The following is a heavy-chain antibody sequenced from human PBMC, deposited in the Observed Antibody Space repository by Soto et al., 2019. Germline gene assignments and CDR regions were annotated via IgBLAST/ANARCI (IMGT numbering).Heavy chain of an antibody. Sequence: EVQLLESGGGLVQPGGSLRLSCAASGFTFSSYAMSWVRQAPGKGLEWVSAISGSGGSTYYADSVKGRFTISRDNSKNTLYLQMNSLRAGDTAVYYCAKENGYSSSWFEFDYWGQGTWSPSPQ. D-gene: IGHD6-13*01. CDR2: ISGSGGST. V-gene: IGHV3-23*01. CDR1: GFTFSSYA. CDR3: AKENGYSSSWFEFDY. J-gene: IGHJ4*02.